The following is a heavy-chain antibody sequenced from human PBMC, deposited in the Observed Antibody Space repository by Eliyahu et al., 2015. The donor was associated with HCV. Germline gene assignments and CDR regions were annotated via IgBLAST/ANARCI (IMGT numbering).Heavy chain of an antibody. D-gene: IGHD6-13*01. CDR3: AHRGYTSSWLYNWFDP. CDR1: GFSLSTSGXG. J-gene: IGHJ5*02. V-gene: IGHV2-5*01. Sequence: QITLKESGPTLVKPTQTLTLTCTFSGFSLSTSGXGVGWIRQPPGKALEWLALIYWNDDKRYSPSLKSRLTITKDTSKNQVVLTMTNMDPVDTATYYCAHRGYTSSWLYNWFDPWGQGTLVTVSS. CDR2: IYWNDDK.